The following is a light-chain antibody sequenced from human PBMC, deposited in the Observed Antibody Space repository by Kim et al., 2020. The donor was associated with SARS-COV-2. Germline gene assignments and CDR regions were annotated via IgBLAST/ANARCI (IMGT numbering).Light chain of an antibody. V-gene: IGLV3-1*01. CDR3: QACDSSTLV. J-gene: IGLJ3*02. CDR2: EDT. Sequence: VSPGQTASITCSGDKLGDKYVCWYQQKPVPSPVLVIYEDTKRPSGIPERFSGSNSGNTATLTLSGTQAMDEADYYCQACDSSTLVFGGGTQLTVL. CDR1: KLGDKY.